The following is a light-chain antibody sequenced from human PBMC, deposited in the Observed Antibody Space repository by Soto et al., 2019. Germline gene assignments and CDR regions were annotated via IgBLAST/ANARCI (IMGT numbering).Light chain of an antibody. V-gene: IGLV2-14*03. Sequence: QSVLTQPTSVSGSPGQSITISCTGTSSDVGGYNYVSWYQHHPGKAPKLMIYDVANRPPGVSNRFSGSKSGNTASLTISGLQAEDEADYYCNSYTSSSTYVFGTGTKVTVL. CDR2: DVA. J-gene: IGLJ1*01. CDR1: SSDVGGYNY. CDR3: NSYTSSSTYV.